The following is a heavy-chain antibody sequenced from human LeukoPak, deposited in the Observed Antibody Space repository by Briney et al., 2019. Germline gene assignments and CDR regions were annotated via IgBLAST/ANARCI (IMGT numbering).Heavy chain of an antibody. V-gene: IGHV1-2*06. CDR2: INPNSGGT. CDR3: ASLFGSDESSGWSDY. J-gene: IGHJ4*02. CDR1: GYTFTGYY. D-gene: IGHD6-19*01. Sequence: ASVKVSCKASGYTFTGYYMHWVRQAPGQGLEWMGRINPNSGGTNYAQKFQGRVTMTRDTSISTAYMELSRLRSDDTAVYYCASLFGSDESSGWSDYWGQGTLVTVSS.